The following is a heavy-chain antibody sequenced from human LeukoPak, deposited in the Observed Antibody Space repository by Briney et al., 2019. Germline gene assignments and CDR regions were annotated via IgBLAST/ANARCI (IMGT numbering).Heavy chain of an antibody. CDR2: IYHSGST. J-gene: IGHJ6*04. D-gene: IGHD3-22*01. Sequence: SETLSLTCTVSGYSISSGYYWGWIRQPPGKGLEWIGSIYHSGSTYYNPSLKSRVTISVDTSKNQFSLKLSSVTAADTAVYYCARDLYYYDSSGYRMMDVWGKGTTVTISS. V-gene: IGHV4-38-2*02. CDR3: ARDLYYYDSSGYRMMDV. CDR1: GYSISSGYY.